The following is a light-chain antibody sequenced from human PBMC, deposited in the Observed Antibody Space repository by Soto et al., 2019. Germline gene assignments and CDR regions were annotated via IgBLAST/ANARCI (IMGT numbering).Light chain of an antibody. V-gene: IGLV2-14*01. Sequence: QSALTQPPSASGSPGQSVTISCTGSSSDVGDYNYVSWYQQHPGKAPKLMIYEVDNRPSGISNRFSGSKSGNTASLTISGLQSEDEGDNYCSSYTTSTTRVFGTGTKLTVL. CDR3: SSYTTSTTRV. J-gene: IGLJ1*01. CDR1: SSDVGDYNY. CDR2: EVD.